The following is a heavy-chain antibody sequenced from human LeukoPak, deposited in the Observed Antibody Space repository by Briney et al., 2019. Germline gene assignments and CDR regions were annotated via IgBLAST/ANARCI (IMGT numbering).Heavy chain of an antibody. CDR1: GGSFSGYY. CDR2: INHSGST. V-gene: IGHV4-34*01. J-gene: IGHJ4*02. Sequence: SETLSLTCAVYGGSFSGYYWSWIRQPPGKGLEWIGEINHSGSTNYNPSLKSRVAISVDTSKNQFSLKLSSVTAADTAVYYCARGGLYGITIFGVARGVVFDYWGQGTLVTVSS. D-gene: IGHD3-3*01. CDR3: ARGGLYGITIFGVARGVVFDY.